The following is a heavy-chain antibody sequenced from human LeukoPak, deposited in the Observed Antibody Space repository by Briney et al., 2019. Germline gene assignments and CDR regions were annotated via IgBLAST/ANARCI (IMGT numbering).Heavy chain of an antibody. CDR2: IASDGSST. V-gene: IGHV3-74*01. J-gene: IGHJ4*02. CDR1: GFTFSSYW. D-gene: IGHD4-23*01. CDR3: ARGRPHGNDY. Sequence: GGSLKLSCAASGFTFSSYWMNWVRQAPGKGLVWVSRIASDGSSTTYADSVKGRFSISRDNAKNTLYLQMNSLRVEDTAVYYCARGRPHGNDYWGQGTLVTVSS.